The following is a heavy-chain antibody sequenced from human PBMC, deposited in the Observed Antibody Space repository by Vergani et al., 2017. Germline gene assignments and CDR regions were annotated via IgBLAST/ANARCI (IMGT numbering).Heavy chain of an antibody. CDR1: GYTFTAYG. J-gene: IGHJ4*02. CDR2: ITAYNGDP. V-gene: IGHV1-18*01. Sequence: QVQLVQSGAEMKKPGASVKVSCKASGYTFTAYGISWVRQAPGQGLEWLGWITAYNGDPKYTRRLQDRITLTTDPSTATVYLELRSLRSDDTAVYYCARDKLEYNSPRWNYWGQGSLVIVSS. D-gene: IGHD1-14*01. CDR3: ARDKLEYNSPRWNY.